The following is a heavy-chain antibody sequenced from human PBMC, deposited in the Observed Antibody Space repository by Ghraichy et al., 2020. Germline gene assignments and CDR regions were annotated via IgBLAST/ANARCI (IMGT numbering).Heavy chain of an antibody. J-gene: IGHJ6*02. CDR2: IYYSGST. Sequence: ESLNISCTVSGGSISNNSYYWGWIRQPPGKGLEWIGTIYYSGSTYYNPSLKGRVTLSVDTSKNQFSLRLTSVTAADTAVYYCARTSSQQDQDYYFNYYGMDVWGQGTTVTFSS. V-gene: IGHV4-39*01. CDR1: GGSISNNSYY. D-gene: IGHD2-2*01. CDR3: ARTSSQQDQDYYFNYYGMDV.